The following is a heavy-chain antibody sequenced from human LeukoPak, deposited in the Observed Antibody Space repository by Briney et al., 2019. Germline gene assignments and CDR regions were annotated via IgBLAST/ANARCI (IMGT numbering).Heavy chain of an antibody. D-gene: IGHD3-10*01. CDR3: ARFWVTVTHGSYFDY. J-gene: IGHJ4*02. CDR2: IYPADSDT. CDR1: GYNFTNYW. V-gene: IGHV5-51*01. Sequence: GGSLKISCKASGYNFTNYWIAWVRQMPGKGLEWMGIIYPADSDTKYSPSFQGQVTISADKSISTAYLQWSSLKASDTAMYYCARFWVTVTHGSYFDYWGQGTLVTVSS.